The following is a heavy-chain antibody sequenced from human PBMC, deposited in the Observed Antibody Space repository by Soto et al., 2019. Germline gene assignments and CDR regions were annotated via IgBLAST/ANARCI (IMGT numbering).Heavy chain of an antibody. J-gene: IGHJ4*02. Sequence: KASETLSLTCAVSGAFISTYYWSWIRQPAGKGLEWIGRIYTNGGTDHNPSLKSRVTMSVDTSKNQFSLKLSSVTAADTAVYYCAREKDYSDIYPALFDFWGQGALVTVSS. CDR1: GAFISTYY. D-gene: IGHD1-26*01. CDR3: AREKDYSDIYPALFDF. V-gene: IGHV4-4*07. CDR2: IYTNGGT.